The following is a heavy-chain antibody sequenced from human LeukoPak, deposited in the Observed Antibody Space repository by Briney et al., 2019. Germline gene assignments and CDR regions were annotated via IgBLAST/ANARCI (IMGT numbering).Heavy chain of an antibody. D-gene: IGHD3-22*01. CDR3: ARLSANSSAYFFDY. CDR1: GFTVSSTY. CDR2: IYTGGST. J-gene: IGHJ4*02. V-gene: IGHV3-53*01. Sequence: GGSLRLSCAASGFTVSSTYMSWVRQAPGKGLEWVSVIYTGGSTYYADSVKGRFTISRDNSKNTLYLQMNSLRAEDTAVYYCARLSANSSAYFFDYWGQGTLVTVSS.